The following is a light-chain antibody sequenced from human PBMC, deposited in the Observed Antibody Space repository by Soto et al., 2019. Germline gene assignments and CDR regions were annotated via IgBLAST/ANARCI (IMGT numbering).Light chain of an antibody. CDR2: EGS. CDR1: SSDVGSYNL. J-gene: IGLJ1*01. V-gene: IGLV2-23*01. Sequence: QSVLTQPASVSGARGQSITISCTGTSSDVGSYNLVSWYQQHPGKAPKLMIYEGSKRPSGVSNRFSGSKSGNTASLTISGLQAEDEADYYCCSYAGSSISYVFGTGTKVTVL. CDR3: CSYAGSSISYV.